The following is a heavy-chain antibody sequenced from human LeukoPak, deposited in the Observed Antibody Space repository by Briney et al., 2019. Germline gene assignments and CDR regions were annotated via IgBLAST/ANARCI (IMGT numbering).Heavy chain of an antibody. D-gene: IGHD3-16*02. CDR3: ARDKVGGIASDY. J-gene: IGHJ4*02. CDR2: LSLEGINK. Sequence: GVSQTLSCAASGFSVTTYGMHWVRQAPGKGLEGVTVLSLEGINKACGGSVQGRFTVSRDKSSTTLYLQMNSLRVDDTAIYYCARDKVGGIASDYWGQGTLVPVS. CDR1: GFSVTTYG. V-gene: IGHV3-33*05.